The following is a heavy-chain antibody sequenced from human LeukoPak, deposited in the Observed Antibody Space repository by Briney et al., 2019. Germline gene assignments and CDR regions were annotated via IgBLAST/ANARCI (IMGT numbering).Heavy chain of an antibody. V-gene: IGHV4-59*01. CDR1: GGSISSYY. CDR3: ARGTRKFDY. J-gene: IGHJ4*02. Sequence: SETLSHTCTVSGGSISSYYWSWVRQPPGKGLEWIGYIYYSGSTDYNPSLKSRVTISVDTSKNQFSLKLSSVTAADTAVYYCARGTRKFDYWGQGTLVTVSS. CDR2: IYYSGST.